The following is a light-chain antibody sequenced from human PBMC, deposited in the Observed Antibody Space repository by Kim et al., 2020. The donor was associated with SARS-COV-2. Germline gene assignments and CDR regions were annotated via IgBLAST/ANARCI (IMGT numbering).Light chain of an antibody. J-gene: IGKJ1*01. V-gene: IGKV4-1*01. CDR1: QSILYSANNLNY. CDR3: QQYYSTRT. CDR2: WAS. Sequence: IVMTQSPDSLAVSLGERATINCKSSQSILYSANNLNYLAWYQHKPGQPPKLLIYWASTRESGVPDRFSGSGSGTDFTLTISSLQAEDVAVYYCQQYYSTRTFGQGTKLEI.